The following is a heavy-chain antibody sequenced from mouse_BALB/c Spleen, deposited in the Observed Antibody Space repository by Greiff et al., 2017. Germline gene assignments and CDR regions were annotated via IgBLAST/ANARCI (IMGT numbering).Heavy chain of an antibody. Sequence: VQLQQSGPGLVKPSQSLSLTCTVTGYSITSDYAWNWIRQFPGNKLEWMGYISYSGSTSYNPSLKSRISITRDTSKNQFFLQLNSVTTEDTATYYCARDGYYPLFAYWGQGTLVTVSA. CDR3: ARDGYYPLFAY. V-gene: IGHV3-2*02. D-gene: IGHD2-3*01. J-gene: IGHJ3*01. CDR1: GYSITSDYA. CDR2: ISYSGST.